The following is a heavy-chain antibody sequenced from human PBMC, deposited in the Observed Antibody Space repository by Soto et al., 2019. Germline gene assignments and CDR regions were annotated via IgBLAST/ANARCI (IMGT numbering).Heavy chain of an antibody. CDR1: GFTFDDYA. CDR3: ASDIEENQLLYDALDF. Sequence: GGSLRLSCVASGFTFDDYAMHWVRQAPGKGLQWVPGISFNSGSIGYAESVKGRFTISRDNARNSLYLQMNSLRAEDTALYYCASDIEENQLLYDALDFWGHGTMVTVSS. CDR2: ISFNSGSI. J-gene: IGHJ4*01. D-gene: IGHD2-2*01. V-gene: IGHV3-9*01.